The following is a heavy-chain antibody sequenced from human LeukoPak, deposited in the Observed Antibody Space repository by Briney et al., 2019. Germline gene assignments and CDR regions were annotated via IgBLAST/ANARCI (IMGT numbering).Heavy chain of an antibody. CDR2: IYHSGST. CDR3: ARGGYSYGLWTFDI. Sequence: PSETLSLTCTVSGGSISSGGYYWSWIRQPPGKGLEWIGYIYHSGSTYYNPSLKSRVTISVDRSKNQLSLKLSSVTAADTAVYYCARGGYSYGLWTFDIWGQGTMVTVSS. CDR1: GGSISSGGYY. D-gene: IGHD5-18*01. V-gene: IGHV4-30-2*01. J-gene: IGHJ3*02.